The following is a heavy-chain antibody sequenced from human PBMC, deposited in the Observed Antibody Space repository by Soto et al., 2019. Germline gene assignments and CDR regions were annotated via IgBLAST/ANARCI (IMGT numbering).Heavy chain of an antibody. J-gene: IGHJ4*02. CDR1: GFTFSNAW. CDR2: IKSKTDGGTT. D-gene: IGHD1-7*01. V-gene: IGHV3-15*07. CDR3: TTPKYNWNYYFDY. Sequence: PGGSLRLSCAASGFTFSNAWMNWVRQAPGKGLEWVDRIKSKTDGGTTDYAAPVKGRFTISRDDSKNTLYLQMNSLKTEDTAVYYCTTPKYNWNYYFDYWGQGTLVTVSS.